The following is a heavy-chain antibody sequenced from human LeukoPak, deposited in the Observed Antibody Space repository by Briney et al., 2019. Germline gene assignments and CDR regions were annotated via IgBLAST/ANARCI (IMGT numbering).Heavy chain of an antibody. Sequence: SGTLSLTCAVSGDSTSSSQWCSWVRQSPGKGLEWIREFRHSGSTNFNPSLKSRATISVDKSKNQFSLKLSSVTAADTAVYYCARKYYDFWSGSFAFDIWGQGTMVTVSS. CDR2: FRHSGST. CDR1: GDSTSSSQW. CDR3: ARKYYDFWSGSFAFDI. D-gene: IGHD3-3*01. V-gene: IGHV4-4*02. J-gene: IGHJ3*02.